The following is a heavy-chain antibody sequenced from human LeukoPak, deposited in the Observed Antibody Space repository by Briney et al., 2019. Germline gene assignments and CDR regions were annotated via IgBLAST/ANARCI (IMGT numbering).Heavy chain of an antibody. V-gene: IGHV3-11*04. CDR1: GFIFSDYY. D-gene: IGHD3-22*01. CDR2: ISSSGSTI. CDR3: ARDPLYYYDSSGYYYRGAFDI. J-gene: IGHJ3*02. Sequence: PGGSLRLSCAASGFIFSDYYMSWIRQAPGKGLEWVSYISSSGSTIYYADSVKGRFTISRDNAKNSLYLQMNSLRAEDTAVYYCARDPLYYYDSSGYYYRGAFDIWGQGTMVTVSS.